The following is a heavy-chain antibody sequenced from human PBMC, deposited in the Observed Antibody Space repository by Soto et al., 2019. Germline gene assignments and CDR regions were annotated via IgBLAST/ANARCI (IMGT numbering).Heavy chain of an antibody. CDR2: IYPGDSDT. D-gene: IGHD1-20*01. Sequence: GESLKISCKGSGYSFTSYWIGWVRQMPEKGLEWMGIIYPGDSDTRYSPSFQGQVTISADRSISTAYLQWGSLKASDTAVYYCASPGNWNHVKTLDYWGQGTLVTVSS. V-gene: IGHV5-51*01. CDR3: ASPGNWNHVKTLDY. CDR1: GYSFTSYW. J-gene: IGHJ4*02.